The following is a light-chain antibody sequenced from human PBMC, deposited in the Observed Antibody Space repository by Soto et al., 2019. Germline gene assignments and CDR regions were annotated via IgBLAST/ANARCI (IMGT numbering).Light chain of an antibody. CDR3: QQYGSPSVT. J-gene: IGKJ1*01. CDR1: QSVSSSY. Sequence: EIVLTQSPGTLSLSPGERATLSCRASQSVSSSYLAWYQQKPGQAPRLLIYGVSSRATGIPDRFSGSGSGTDFTLNISRLEPEDFAMYYCQQYGSPSVTFGQGTKVEIK. CDR2: GVS. V-gene: IGKV3-20*01.